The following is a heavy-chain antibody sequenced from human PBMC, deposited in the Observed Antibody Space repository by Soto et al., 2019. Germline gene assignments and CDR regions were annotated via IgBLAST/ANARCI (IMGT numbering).Heavy chain of an antibody. CDR3: ARGLVVVPAAMLNDYYYYMDV. D-gene: IGHD2-2*01. J-gene: IGHJ6*03. CDR2: IIPILGIA. V-gene: IGHV1-69*02. CDR1: GGTFSSYT. Sequence: QVQLVQSGAEVQKPGSSVKVSCKASGGTFSSYTISWVRQAPGQGLEWMGRIIPILGIANYPQKFQGRVTITAGKSTSTAYMELSSLRSEDTAVYYCARGLVVVPAAMLNDYYYYMDVWGKGSTVTVSS.